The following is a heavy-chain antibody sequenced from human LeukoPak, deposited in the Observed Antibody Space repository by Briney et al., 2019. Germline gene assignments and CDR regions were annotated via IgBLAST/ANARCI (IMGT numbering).Heavy chain of an antibody. V-gene: IGHV3-20*04. CDR1: GFTFDDHG. CDR2: TNWNGAGT. J-gene: IGHJ4*02. CDR3: ARGGYYGDYDNFDY. D-gene: IGHD4-17*01. Sequence: GGSLRLSCAPSGFTFDDHGMSWVRQTPGKGLEWVSGTNWNGAGTGYIDSVKGRFTISRDNAKNSLYLQMNGLRAEDTALYYCARGGYYGDYDNFDYWGQGTLVTVSP.